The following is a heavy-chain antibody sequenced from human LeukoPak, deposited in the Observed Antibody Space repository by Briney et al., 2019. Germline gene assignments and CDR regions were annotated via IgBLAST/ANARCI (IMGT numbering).Heavy chain of an antibody. CDR2: ISSSGSTI. Sequence: PGGSLRLSCAASGFTFSDYYMSCIRQAPGKGLEWVSYISSSGSTIYYADSVKGRFTISRDNAKNSLYLQMNSLRAEDTAVYYCAREDYYGSVTYFDYWGQGTLVTVSS. V-gene: IGHV3-11*01. D-gene: IGHD3-10*01. CDR3: AREDYYGSVTYFDY. CDR1: GFTFSDYY. J-gene: IGHJ4*02.